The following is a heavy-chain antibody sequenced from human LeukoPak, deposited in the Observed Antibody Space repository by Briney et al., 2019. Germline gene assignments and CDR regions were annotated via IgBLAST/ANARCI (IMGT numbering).Heavy chain of an antibody. V-gene: IGHV3-53*04. CDR1: GFTVSSNY. J-gene: IGHJ3*02. CDR2: IYSGRST. Sequence: GGSLRLSCAASGFTVSSNYMSWVRQAPGKGLVWVSVIYSGRSTYYADSVKGRFTISRHNSKNTLYLQMNSLRAEDTAVYYCARVVGATRGAFDIWGQGTMVTVSS. CDR3: ARVVGATRGAFDI. D-gene: IGHD1-26*01.